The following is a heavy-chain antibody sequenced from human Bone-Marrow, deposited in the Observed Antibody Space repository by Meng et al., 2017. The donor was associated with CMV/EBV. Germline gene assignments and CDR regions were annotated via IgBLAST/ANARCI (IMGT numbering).Heavy chain of an antibody. CDR2: ISRSGGST. CDR1: GFTFSSYV. CDR3: AKDLPPYYDFWSGFDY. J-gene: IGHJ4*02. D-gene: IGHD3-3*01. Sequence: GFTFSSYVMSWVRQAPGKGLEWVSGISRSGGSTFYADSVKGRFTISRDNSKNTLYLQMNSLRAEDTAVYYCAKDLPPYYDFWSGFDYWGQGTLVTVSS. V-gene: IGHV3-23*01.